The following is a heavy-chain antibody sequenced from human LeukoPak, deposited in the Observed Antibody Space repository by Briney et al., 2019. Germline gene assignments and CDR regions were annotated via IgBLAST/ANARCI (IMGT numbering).Heavy chain of an antibody. CDR2: ISYVGSNK. V-gene: IGHV3-30-3*01. Sequence: PGGSLRLSCAASGFTFSSYAMHWVRQAPGKGLEWVAVISYVGSNKYYADSVKGRFTISRDNSKNTLYLQMNSLRAVDTAVYYCSIAAAGSFDYWGQGTLVTVSS. CDR1: GFTFSSYA. J-gene: IGHJ4*02. D-gene: IGHD6-13*01. CDR3: SIAAAGSFDY.